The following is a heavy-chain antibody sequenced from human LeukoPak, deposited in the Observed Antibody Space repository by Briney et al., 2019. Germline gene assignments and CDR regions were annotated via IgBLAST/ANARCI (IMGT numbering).Heavy chain of an antibody. V-gene: IGHV4-30-4*08. J-gene: IGHJ4*02. CDR1: GFTFSSYA. CDR3: ARGRATNPFDY. D-gene: IGHD5-12*01. Sequence: LRLSCAASGFTFSSYAMSWIRQPPGKGLEWIGYIYYSGSTYYNPSLKSRVTISVDTSKNQFSLKLSSVTAADTAVYYCARGRATNPFDYWGQGTLVTVSS. CDR2: IYYSGST.